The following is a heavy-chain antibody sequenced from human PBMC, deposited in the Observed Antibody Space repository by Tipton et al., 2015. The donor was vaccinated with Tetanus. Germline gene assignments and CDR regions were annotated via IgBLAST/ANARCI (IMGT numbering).Heavy chain of an antibody. J-gene: IGHJ4*02. CDR3: ARDQARGARGWNFFDY. CDR2: IYSSGST. Sequence: TLSLTCTVSGGSVSSGGYYWSWIRQHPGKGLEWIGDIYSSGSTYYSPPLKSRLTISIDTSKNQFSLKLNSVTAADTAVYYCARDQARGARGWNFFDYWGQGSVVTVSS. CDR1: GGSVSSGGYY. V-gene: IGHV4-31*03. D-gene: IGHD1-26*01.